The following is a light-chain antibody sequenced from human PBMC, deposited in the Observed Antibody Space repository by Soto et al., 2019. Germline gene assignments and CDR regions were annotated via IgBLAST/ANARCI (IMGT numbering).Light chain of an antibody. Sequence: EIVLTQFPGTWALSPGERATLSCRASQSVSSSYLAWYQQKPGQAPRLLIYGASSRATGIPDRFSGSGSGPDFTLTISSLQPKDFATYYCQQSYSSPPTFGQGTKVDIK. CDR3: QQSYSSPPT. J-gene: IGKJ1*01. CDR2: GAS. CDR1: QSVSSSY. V-gene: IGKV3-20*01.